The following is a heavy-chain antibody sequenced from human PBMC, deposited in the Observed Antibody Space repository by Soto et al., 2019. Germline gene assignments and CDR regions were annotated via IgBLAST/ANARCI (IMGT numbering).Heavy chain of an antibody. Sequence: AGGSLRLSCAASGFTFSEFGIHWVRQAPGKGLEWVAVIWSDGKYKHYGDSVKGRFIISRDNSENTVYLQMNSVTVEDTAVYFCARDWLERCMDVWGQGTTVTVSS. J-gene: IGHJ6*02. CDR1: GFTFSEFG. D-gene: IGHD5-12*01. V-gene: IGHV3-33*01. CDR3: ARDWLERCMDV. CDR2: IWSDGKYK.